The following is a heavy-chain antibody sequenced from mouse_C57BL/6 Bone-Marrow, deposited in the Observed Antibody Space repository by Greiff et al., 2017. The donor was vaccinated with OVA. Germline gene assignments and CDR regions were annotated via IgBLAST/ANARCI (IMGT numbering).Heavy chain of an antibody. CDR3: TYYSNYFIYFDY. V-gene: IGHV6-3*01. D-gene: IGHD2-5*01. J-gene: IGHJ2*01. Sequence: EVKVEESGGGLVQPGGSMKLSCVASGFTFSNYWMNWVRQSPEKGLEWVAQIRLKSDNYATHYAESVKGRFTISRDDSKSSVYLQMNNLRAEDTGIYYCTYYSNYFIYFDYWGQGTTLTVSS. CDR1: GFTFSNYW. CDR2: IRLKSDNYAT.